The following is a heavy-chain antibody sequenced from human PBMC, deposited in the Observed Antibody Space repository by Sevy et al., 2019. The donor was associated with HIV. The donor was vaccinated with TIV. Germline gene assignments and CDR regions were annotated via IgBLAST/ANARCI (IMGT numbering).Heavy chain of an antibody. CDR3: ATDQGRFYGSGTYVDWFDP. D-gene: IGHD3-10*01. CDR1: GFSIRDHA. Sequence: GGSLRLSCSASGFSIRDHAMAWFRQAPGKGLEWVGFIRSQGYGETTEYAASVRGRFTISRDDSKSFAYLQMNSLKTEDTAFYYCATDQGRFYGSGTYVDWFDPWGQGTLVTVSS. J-gene: IGHJ5*02. V-gene: IGHV3-49*03. CDR2: IRSQGYGETT.